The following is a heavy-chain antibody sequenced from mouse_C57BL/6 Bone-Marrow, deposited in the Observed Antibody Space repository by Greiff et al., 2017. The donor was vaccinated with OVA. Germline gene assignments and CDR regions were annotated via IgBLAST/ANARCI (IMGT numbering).Heavy chain of an antibody. CDR1: GYTFTSYW. D-gene: IGHD3-2*02. V-gene: IGHV1-61*01. CDR3: ARSPAQATYFDY. J-gene: IGHJ2*01. CDR2: IYPSDSET. Sequence: VQLQQSGTVLARPGASVKLSCKASGYTFTSYWMDWVKQRPGQGLEWIGNIYPSDSETHYNQKFKDKATLTVDKSSSTAYMQLSSLTSEDSAVYYCARSPAQATYFDYWGQGTTLTVSS.